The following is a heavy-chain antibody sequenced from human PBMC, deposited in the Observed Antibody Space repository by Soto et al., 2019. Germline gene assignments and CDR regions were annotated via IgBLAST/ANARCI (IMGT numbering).Heavy chain of an antibody. Sequence: QVQLVQSGAEVKKPGSSVKVACKVSGDTFSNYVINWVRQAPGQGLEWMGAIVPIFRTANYAQKFQGRVKITADEFTITAYMELSGLRSDDTATYYCARETSAPGTFREDASDIWGQRTLVTVSS. J-gene: IGHJ3*02. V-gene: IGHV1-69*12. D-gene: IGHD6-13*01. CDR2: IVPIFRTA. CDR1: GDTFSNYV. CDR3: ARETSAPGTFREDASDI.